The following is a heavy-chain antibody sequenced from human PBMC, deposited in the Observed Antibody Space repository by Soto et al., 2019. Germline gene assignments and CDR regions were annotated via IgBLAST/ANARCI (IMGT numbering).Heavy chain of an antibody. D-gene: IGHD6-19*01. J-gene: IGHJ6*02. CDR1: GYSFTSYW. CDR2: IYPGDSDT. V-gene: IGHV5-51*01. Sequence: CKGSGYSFTSYWIGWVRQMPGKGLEWMGIIYPGDSDTRYSPSFQGQVTISADKSISTAYLQWSSLNTSDTAMYYCERLDAAVGVAGQTRPSEALCYYYGMHAWGQGTTVTASS. CDR3: ERLDAAVGVAGQTRPSEALCYYYGMHA.